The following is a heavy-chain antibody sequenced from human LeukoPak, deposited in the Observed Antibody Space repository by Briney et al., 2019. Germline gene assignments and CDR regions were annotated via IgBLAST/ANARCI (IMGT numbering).Heavy chain of an antibody. D-gene: IGHD2-15*01. CDR2: INHSGST. J-gene: IGHJ4*02. V-gene: IGHV4-34*01. CDR1: GGSFSGYY. Sequence: SETLSLTCAVYGGSFSGYYWSWIRQPPGKGLEWIGEINHSGSTNYNPSLKSRVTISVDTSKNQFSLKLSSVTAADTAVYYCARLVVVAATDPFDYWGQGTLVTVSS. CDR3: ARLVVVAATDPFDY.